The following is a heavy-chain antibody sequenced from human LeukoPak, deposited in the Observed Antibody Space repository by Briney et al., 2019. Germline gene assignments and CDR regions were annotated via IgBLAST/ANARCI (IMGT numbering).Heavy chain of an antibody. CDR1: GFTFSNYA. CDR2: ISASGGST. CDR3: AKDLISMVRGSPMDV. Sequence: GGSLRLSCVASGFTFSNYAMSWVRQAPGKGLEWVSRISASGGSTHYADPVKGRFTVSRDNSNNTLYLQMNSLRAEDTAVYYCAKDLISMVRGSPMDVWGQGTTVTASS. V-gene: IGHV3-23*01. J-gene: IGHJ6*02. D-gene: IGHD3-10*01.